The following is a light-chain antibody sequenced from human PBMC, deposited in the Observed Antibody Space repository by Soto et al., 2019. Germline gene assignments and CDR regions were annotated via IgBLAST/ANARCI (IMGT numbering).Light chain of an antibody. V-gene: IGKV3-20*01. CDR3: QQYGNSPLT. J-gene: IGKJ4*01. Sequence: EIVLTQSPGTLSLSPGDRATLSCRASQSLRNSYFGWHQQKPGPAPRLLIYGVSTRATGLPDRFSGSGSGTDFTLTISRLEPEDFAVYYCQQYGNSPLTFGGGTKVEIK. CDR2: GVS. CDR1: QSLRNSY.